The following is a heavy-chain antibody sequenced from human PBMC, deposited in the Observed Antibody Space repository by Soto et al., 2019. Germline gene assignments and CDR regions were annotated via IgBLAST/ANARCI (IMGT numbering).Heavy chain of an antibody. J-gene: IGHJ6*02. D-gene: IGHD3-3*01. Sequence: QVQLVQSGAAVKKPGASVKVSCKASGYTFTSYAMHWVRQAPGQRLEWMGWINAGNGNTKYSQTFQGRVTITRDTSASTAYMELSSLRSEDTAVYYCARDLRVTIFGGDYYYGMDVWGQGTTVTVSS. CDR1: GYTFTSYA. V-gene: IGHV1-3*01. CDR3: ARDLRVTIFGGDYYYGMDV. CDR2: INAGNGNT.